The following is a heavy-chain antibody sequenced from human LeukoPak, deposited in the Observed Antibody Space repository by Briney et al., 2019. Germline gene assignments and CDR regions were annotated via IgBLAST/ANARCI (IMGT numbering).Heavy chain of an antibody. Sequence: GASLRLSCAASGFTFSSYAMSWVRQAPGKGLEWVSVISGSGGNTYYADSVKGRFTISRDNAKNTLYLQMNSLRAEDTAIYYCAKDGKGAPVAGTGYFDYWGQGTLVTVSS. J-gene: IGHJ4*02. D-gene: IGHD6-19*01. V-gene: IGHV3-23*01. CDR2: ISGSGGNT. CDR3: AKDGKGAPVAGTGYFDY. CDR1: GFTFSSYA.